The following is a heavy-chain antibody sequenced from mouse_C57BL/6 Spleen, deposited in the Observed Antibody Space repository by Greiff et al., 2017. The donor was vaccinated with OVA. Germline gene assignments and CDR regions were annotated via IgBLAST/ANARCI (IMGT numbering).Heavy chain of an antibody. J-gene: IGHJ4*01. D-gene: IGHD2-5*01. V-gene: IGHV1-61*01. CDR3: VIFASRNYCGSSYAMDY. Sequence: QVQLQQPGAELVRPGSSVKLSCKASGYTFTSYWMDWVKQRPGQGLEWIGNIYPSDSETHYNQKFKDKATLTVDKSSSTAYMQLSRLTSEDSAVYSCVIFASRNYCGSSYAMDYWGQGTSVTVSS. CDR1: GYTFTSYW. CDR2: IYPSDSET.